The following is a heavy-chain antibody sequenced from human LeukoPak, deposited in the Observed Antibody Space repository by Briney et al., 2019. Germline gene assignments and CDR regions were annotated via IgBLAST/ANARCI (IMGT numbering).Heavy chain of an antibody. CDR1: GYTFTGYY. CDR3: ARGRSRGEKYYDILTGYYYFDY. CDR2: INPNSGGT. J-gene: IGHJ4*02. V-gene: IGHV1-2*02. D-gene: IGHD3-9*01. Sequence: ASVKVSCKASGYTFTGYYMHWVRQAPGQGLEWMGWINPNSGGTNYAQKFQGRVTMTRDTSKNQFSLKLSSVTAADTAVYYCARGRSRGEKYYDILTGYYYFDYWGQGTLVTVSS.